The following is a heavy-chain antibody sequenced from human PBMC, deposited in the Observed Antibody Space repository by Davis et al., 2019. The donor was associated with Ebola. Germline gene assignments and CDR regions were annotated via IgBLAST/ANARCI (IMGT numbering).Heavy chain of an antibody. D-gene: IGHD6-13*01. CDR2: IIPIFGTA. CDR1: GGTFSSYA. V-gene: IGHV1-69*06. CDR3: ASKAAAGFFDY. J-gene: IGHJ4*02. Sequence: SVKVSCKASGGTFSSYAISWVRQAPGQGLEWMGGIIPIFGTANYAQKFQGRVTITADKSTSTAYMELSSLRSEDTAVYYCASKAAAGFFDYWGQGTLVTVSS.